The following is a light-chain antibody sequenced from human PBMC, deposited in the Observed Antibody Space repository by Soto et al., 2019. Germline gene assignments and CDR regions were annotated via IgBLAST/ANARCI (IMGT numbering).Light chain of an antibody. CDR3: LLLYSGGRV. Sequence: QAVVTQEPSLTVSPGGTVTLTCGSSTGAVTTDHWPYWFQQKPGQAPRTLIYDTMIKSSWTPARFSGSLLGGKAALTLSVAQPEDEADYYCLLLYSGGRVFGGGTKLTVL. CDR2: DTM. V-gene: IGLV7-46*01. CDR1: TGAVTTDHW. J-gene: IGLJ2*01.